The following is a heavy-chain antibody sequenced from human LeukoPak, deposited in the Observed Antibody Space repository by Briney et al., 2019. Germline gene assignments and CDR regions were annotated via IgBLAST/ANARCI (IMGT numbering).Heavy chain of an antibody. CDR3: ARQWLVREYFDY. D-gene: IGHD6-19*01. V-gene: IGHV3-7*01. CDR2: IKQDGSEK. Sequence: GSLSLSCAASGFTFSSYWMSWVRQAPGKGLEWVANIKQDGSEKYYVDSVKGRFTLSRDNAKNTLSLQTNSLRAAHTAVYYCARQWLVREYFDYWGQGTLVTVSS. J-gene: IGHJ4*02. CDR1: GFTFSSYW.